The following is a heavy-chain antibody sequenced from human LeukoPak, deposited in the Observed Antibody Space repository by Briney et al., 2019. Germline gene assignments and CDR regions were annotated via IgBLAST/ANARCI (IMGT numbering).Heavy chain of an antibody. V-gene: IGHV4-34*01. CDR3: ARGWYLSLNYYGSGRKRADFDY. CDR1: GGSFSGYY. CDR2: INHSGSI. Sequence: SETLSLTCAVYGGSFSGYYWSWIRQPPGKGLEWIGEINHSGSINYNPSLKSRVTISVDTSKNQFSLKLSSVTAADTAVYYCARGWYLSLNYYGSGRKRADFDYWGQGTLVTVSS. D-gene: IGHD3-10*01. J-gene: IGHJ4*02.